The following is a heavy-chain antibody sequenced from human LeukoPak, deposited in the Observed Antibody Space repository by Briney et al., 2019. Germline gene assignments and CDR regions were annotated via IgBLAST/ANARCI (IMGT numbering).Heavy chain of an antibody. CDR1: GGSINSYY. V-gene: IGHV4-59*01. D-gene: IGHD5-24*01. CDR2: IYYSGST. CDR3: ARARDGHINNWFDP. Sequence: SETLSLTCTVSGGSINSYYWSWIRQPPGKGLEWIGYIYYSGSTEYNPSLKSRVTISIDTSKNQFSLKMSSVTAADTAVYYCARARDGHINNWFDPWGQGTLVTVSS. J-gene: IGHJ5*02.